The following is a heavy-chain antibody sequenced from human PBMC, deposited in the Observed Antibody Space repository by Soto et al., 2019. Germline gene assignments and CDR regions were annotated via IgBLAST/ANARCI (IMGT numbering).Heavy chain of an antibody. CDR1: GFTFSSSS. CDR2: ISSSTSTI. D-gene: IGHD3-9*01. V-gene: IGHV3-48*01. Sequence: PGGSLRLSCADSGFTFSSSSMKWVPQAPGKGLEWVSYISSSTSTIYYVDSVKGRFTISRDTAKNSLYLQMNSLRAEDTAVYYCARDDTYFDWLSRYYFDYWGQGT. J-gene: IGHJ4*02. CDR3: ARDDTYFDWLSRYYFDY.